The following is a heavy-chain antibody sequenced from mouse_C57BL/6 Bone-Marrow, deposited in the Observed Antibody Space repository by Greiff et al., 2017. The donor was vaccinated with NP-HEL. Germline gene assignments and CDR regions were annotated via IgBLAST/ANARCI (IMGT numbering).Heavy chain of an antibody. CDR1: GYTFPSYW. CDR2: INPNNGGT. CDR3: ARDSGYAFDY. D-gene: IGHD3-2*02. Sequence: QVQLQQPGTELVKPGASVKLSRKASGYTFPSYWMHWLKQRPGQGLEWIGNINPNNGGTNDNEKFKTKATLTVDKSSSTAYMQLSSLTSEDSAVYYCARDSGYAFDYWGQGTTLTVSS. J-gene: IGHJ2*01. V-gene: IGHV1-53*01.